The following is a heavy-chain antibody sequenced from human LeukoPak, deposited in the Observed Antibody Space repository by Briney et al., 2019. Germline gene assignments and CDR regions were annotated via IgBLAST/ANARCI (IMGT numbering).Heavy chain of an antibody. CDR2: IYYSGST. J-gene: IGHJ4*02. Sequence: KASETLSLTCTVSGGSMSSYYWSWIRQPPGKGLEWIRYIYYSGSTKYNPSLKSRVTISVDTSKNQFSLKLSSVTAADTAVYYCARGARAGYNLEPFDYWGQGTLVTVSS. V-gene: IGHV4-59*08. D-gene: IGHD5-24*01. CDR1: GGSMSSYY. CDR3: ARGARAGYNLEPFDY.